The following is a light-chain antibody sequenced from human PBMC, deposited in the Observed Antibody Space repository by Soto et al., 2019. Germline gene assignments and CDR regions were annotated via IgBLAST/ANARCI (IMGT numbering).Light chain of an antibody. CDR2: GAS. V-gene: IGKV3-20*01. Sequence: EIFFSQTLGNLSFSSVGIPPPPWRASQSGSTTYLAWYQQKPGQAPRVLIYGASSRATGIPDRFSGSGSGTDFTLTISRLEPEDFAVYYCQQYGSSPFTFGQGTRLEI. J-gene: IGKJ5*01. CDR3: QQYGSSPFT. CDR1: QSGSTTY.